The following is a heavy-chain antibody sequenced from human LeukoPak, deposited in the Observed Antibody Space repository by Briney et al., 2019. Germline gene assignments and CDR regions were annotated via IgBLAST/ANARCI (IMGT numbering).Heavy chain of an antibody. D-gene: IGHD3-10*01. V-gene: IGHV4-34*01. CDR2: INHSGST. J-gene: IGHJ4*02. CDR1: GGSFSGYY. CDR3: ARAHLLWFGELSRYFDY. Sequence: PSETLSLTCAAYGGSFSGYYWSWIRQPPGKGLEWIGEINHSGSTNYNPSLKSRVTISVDTSKNQFSLKLSSVTAADTAVYYCARAHLLWFGELSRYFDYWGQGTLVTVSS.